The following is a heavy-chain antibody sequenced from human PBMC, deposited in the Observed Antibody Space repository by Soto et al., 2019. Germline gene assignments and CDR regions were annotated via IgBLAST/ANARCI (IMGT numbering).Heavy chain of an antibody. J-gene: IGHJ4*02. Sequence: GASVKVSCKAYGYAFRSYGLRWVRQAPGQGLEWMGWISAYTGNTVYTQRFKGRLTLATDTSTGTAYMELRSLRLDDTAVYYCARDFYESSGYCDYWGQGTLVTVSS. D-gene: IGHD3-22*01. V-gene: IGHV1-18*01. CDR1: GYAFRSYG. CDR2: ISAYTGNT. CDR3: ARDFYESSGYCDY.